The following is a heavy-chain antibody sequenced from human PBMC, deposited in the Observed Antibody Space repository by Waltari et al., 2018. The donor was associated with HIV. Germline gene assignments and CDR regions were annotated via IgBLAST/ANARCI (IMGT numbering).Heavy chain of an antibody. V-gene: IGHV3-48*01. CDR1: GFDFLSYS. J-gene: IGHJ4*02. CDR2: IKWNTRDI. Sequence: EVQLVESGGGLLRPGGSMRLSCAASGFDFLSYSFNWVRQAPGRGLEHLAYIKWNTRDIDYAGSVRGRSSISRDDAKKTVFLQIDNLRVEDTAVYYCVRDANWNFDYWGQGTLVTVS. D-gene: IGHD1-1*01. CDR3: VRDANWNFDY.